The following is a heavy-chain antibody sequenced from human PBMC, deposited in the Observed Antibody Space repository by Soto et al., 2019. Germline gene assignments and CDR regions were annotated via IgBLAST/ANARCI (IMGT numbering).Heavy chain of an antibody. CDR3: ARDYGTYYPQVDVYWFDP. V-gene: IGHV3-30*19. J-gene: IGHJ5*02. CDR2: IWYDGSNK. CDR1: GFTFSSYG. D-gene: IGHD3-10*01. Sequence: GGSLRLSCAASGFTFSSYGMHWVRQAPGKGLEWVAVIWYDGSNKYYADSVKGRFAISRDNSKNTLYLQMNSLRAEDTAVYYCARDYGTYYPQVDVYWFDPWGQGTLVTVSS.